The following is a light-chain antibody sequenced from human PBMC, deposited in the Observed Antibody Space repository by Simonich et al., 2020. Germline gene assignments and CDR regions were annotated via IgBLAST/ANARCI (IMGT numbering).Light chain of an antibody. CDR1: SGHSSYA. J-gene: IGLJ3*02. CDR2: LNSDGCH. Sequence: QLVLTQSPSASASLGASVKLTCTLSSGHSSYAIAWHQQQTEKGPRYLMKLNSDGCHSKGDGIPDRFSGSSSGAERYLTISSLQSEDEADYYCQTWGTGIHWVFGGGTKLTVL. V-gene: IGLV4-69*01. CDR3: QTWGTGIHWV.